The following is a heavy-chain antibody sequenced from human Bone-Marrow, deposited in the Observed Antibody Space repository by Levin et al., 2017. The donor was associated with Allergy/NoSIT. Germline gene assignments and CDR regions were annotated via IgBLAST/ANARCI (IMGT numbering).Heavy chain of an antibody. CDR3: ARERSGSYAAFDI. V-gene: IGHV3-11*01. CDR1: GFTFSDYF. CDR2: VTKSGSAT. Sequence: PGGSLRLSCEASGFTFSDYFMSWIRQAPGKGLEWVSYVTKSGSATDYADPVKGRFTISRDNAKKSLYLQMNSLTVEDTAVYYCARERSGSYAAFDIWGQGTMVTVSS. D-gene: IGHD1-26*01. J-gene: IGHJ3*02.